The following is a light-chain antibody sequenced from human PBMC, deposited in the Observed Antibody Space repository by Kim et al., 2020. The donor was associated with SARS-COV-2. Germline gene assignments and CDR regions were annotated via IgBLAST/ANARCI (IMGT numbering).Light chain of an antibody. Sequence: GQRVTISCSGSRSNVGCNTINWYQQFPGTAPKLLIYSNDQRPSGVPDRFSGSKSGTSASLAISWLRADDEADYYCSAWDDSLNGPVFGGGTQLTVL. CDR1: RSNVGCNT. CDR2: SND. V-gene: IGLV1-44*01. CDR3: SAWDDSLNGPV. J-gene: IGLJ3*02.